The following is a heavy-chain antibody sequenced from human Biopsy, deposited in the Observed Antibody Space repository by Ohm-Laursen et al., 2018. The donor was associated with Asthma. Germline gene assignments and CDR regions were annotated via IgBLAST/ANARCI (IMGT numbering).Heavy chain of an antibody. J-gene: IGHJ4*02. CDR3: ASDFPKDYVRYNFQF. CDR2: HDHEEGGT. V-gene: IGHV1-24*01. D-gene: IGHD4-17*01. CDR1: GYSPTDLS. Sequence: ASVKVSCKFSGYSPTDLSMHWVRQAPGQGLEWMGGHDHEEGGTVNARRIQGRVTMTEDTSTDTAYMELSSLSSDDTAAYYCASDFPKDYVRYNFQFWGQGTLVTVSS.